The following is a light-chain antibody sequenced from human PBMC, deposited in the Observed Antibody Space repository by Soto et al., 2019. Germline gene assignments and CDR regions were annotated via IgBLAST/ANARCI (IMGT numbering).Light chain of an antibody. CDR2: DAS. V-gene: IGKV3-11*01. CDR1: QSVSSY. Sequence: EIVLTQSPATLSLSPGERATLSCRASQSVSSYLAWYQQKPGQAPRLLIYDASNRATGIPARFSGSGSGTDFPPTIDSRERDVFAVYFCTECSNWLFALPFGGGTRVE. J-gene: IGKJ4*01. CDR3: TECSNWLFALP.